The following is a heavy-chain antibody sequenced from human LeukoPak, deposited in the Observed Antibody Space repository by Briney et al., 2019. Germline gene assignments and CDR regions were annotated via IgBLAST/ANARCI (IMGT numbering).Heavy chain of an antibody. Sequence: GGSLRLSCAASVFTFSSYAMSWVRQAPGKGLEWVSAISGSGGSTYYADSVKGRFTISRDNSKNTLYLQMNSLRAEDTAVYYCAKDPTLRLAANVNYWGQGTLVTVSS. CDR3: AKDPTLRLAANVNY. D-gene: IGHD4-17*01. V-gene: IGHV3-23*01. J-gene: IGHJ4*02. CDR2: ISGSGGST. CDR1: VFTFSSYA.